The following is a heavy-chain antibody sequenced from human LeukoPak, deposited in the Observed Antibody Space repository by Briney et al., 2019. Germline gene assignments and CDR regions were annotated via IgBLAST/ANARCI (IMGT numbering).Heavy chain of an antibody. D-gene: IGHD3-10*01. CDR3: AKGYYGSGSYGWFDY. J-gene: IGHJ4*02. Sequence: GGSLRLSCAASGFTFSGSAMSWVRQAPGKGLEWVSTISGSGDRAYYADSVKGRFTISRDNSKNTLFLHMNSLRAEDTAVYSCAKGYYGSGSYGWFDYWGQGTLVTVSS. V-gene: IGHV3-23*01. CDR2: ISGSGDRA. CDR1: GFTFSGSA.